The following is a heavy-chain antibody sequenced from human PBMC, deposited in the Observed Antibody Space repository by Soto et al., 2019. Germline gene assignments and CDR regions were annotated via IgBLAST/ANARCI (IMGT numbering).Heavy chain of an antibody. Sequence: RASVKVSCKVSGYTLTELSMHWVRQAPGKGLEWMGGFDPEDGETIYAQKFQGRVTMTEDTSTDTAYMELSSLRSEDTAVYYCATGTTSSGWYYFDYWGQGTLVTVSS. CDR1: GYTLTELS. J-gene: IGHJ4*02. V-gene: IGHV1-24*01. CDR2: FDPEDGET. CDR3: ATGTTSSGWYYFDY. D-gene: IGHD6-19*01.